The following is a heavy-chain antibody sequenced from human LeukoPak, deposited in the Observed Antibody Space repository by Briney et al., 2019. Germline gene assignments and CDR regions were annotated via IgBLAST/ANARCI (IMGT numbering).Heavy chain of an antibody. CDR2: IIPIFGTA. Sequence: ASVKVSCKASGGTFSSYAISWVRQAPGQGLEWMGGIIPIFGTANYAQKFQGRVTITADESTSTAYMELGSLRSEDTAVYYCARAEYDFWSGYFDYWGQGTLVTVSS. D-gene: IGHD3-3*01. J-gene: IGHJ4*02. V-gene: IGHV1-69*01. CDR3: ARAEYDFWSGYFDY. CDR1: GGTFSSYA.